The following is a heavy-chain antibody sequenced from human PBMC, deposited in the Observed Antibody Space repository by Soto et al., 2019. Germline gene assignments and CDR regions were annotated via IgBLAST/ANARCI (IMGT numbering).Heavy chain of an antibody. J-gene: IGHJ4*01. V-gene: IGHV4-31*03. D-gene: IGHD5-12*01. Sequence: QVQLQESGPGLVKPSQTLSLTCTVSGGSISSGGYYWSWIRQHPGKGLEWIGYIYYSGSTYYNPSLKSRVTISVDTSKNQFSLKLSSVTAADSAVYYCARSVDIVATIELWGHGTLVTVSS. CDR2: IYYSGST. CDR3: ARSVDIVATIEL. CDR1: GGSISSGGYY.